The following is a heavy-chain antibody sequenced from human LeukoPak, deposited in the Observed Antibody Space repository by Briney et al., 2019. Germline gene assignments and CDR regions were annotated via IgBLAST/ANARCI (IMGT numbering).Heavy chain of an antibody. CDR1: GFTFSSYA. Sequence: PGGSLRLSCAASGFTFSSYAMHWVRQAPGKGLEWVAVISYDGSNKYYADSVKGRFTISRDNSKNTLYLQMNSLRAEDTAVYYCAKDSRTSGSEGDYWGQGTLVTVSS. CDR3: AKDSRTSGSEGDY. V-gene: IGHV3-30-3*01. D-gene: IGHD1-26*01. CDR2: ISYDGSNK. J-gene: IGHJ4*02.